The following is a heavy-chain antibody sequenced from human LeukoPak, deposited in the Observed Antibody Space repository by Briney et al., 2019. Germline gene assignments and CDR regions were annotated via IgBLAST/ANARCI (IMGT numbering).Heavy chain of an antibody. V-gene: IGHV3-48*03. J-gene: IGHJ4*02. Sequence: QPGGSLRLSCAASGFTFNTYEMNWVRQAPGKGLEWVSYISGGGETRYYADSVKGRFTISRDNGKNSLYLQMNSLRVEDTAVYYCARDLYFDYWGQGTLVTVSS. CDR1: GFTFNTYE. CDR2: ISGGGETR. CDR3: ARDLYFDY.